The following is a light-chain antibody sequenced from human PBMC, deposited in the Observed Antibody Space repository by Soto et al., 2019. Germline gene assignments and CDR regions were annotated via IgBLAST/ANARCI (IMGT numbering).Light chain of an antibody. V-gene: IGLV2-23*02. CDR2: EVS. Sequence: QSVLTQPASVSGSPGQSITISCSGTSSDVGGYDSVSWYQQHPGKAPKVMIYEVSNRPSGVSNRFSGSKYGNTASLTISGLQADDEADYYCCSYAGSITFVFGTGTKVTVL. CDR3: CSYAGSITFV. J-gene: IGLJ1*01. CDR1: SSDVGGYDS.